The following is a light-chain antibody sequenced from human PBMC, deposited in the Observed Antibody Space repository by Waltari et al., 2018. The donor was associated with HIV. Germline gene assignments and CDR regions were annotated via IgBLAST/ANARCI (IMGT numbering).Light chain of an antibody. CDR2: GAS. CDR1: QSVSNY. CDR3: QHRSNWPIT. J-gene: IGKJ5*01. V-gene: IGKV3-11*01. Sequence: VLTQSPASLVLYPGERATLSCRASQSVSNYLAWYQQKPGQAPRLLIYGASSRATGIPARFSGSGSGTDFTLTISSLEPGDFAVYYCQHRSNWPITFGQGTRLEIK.